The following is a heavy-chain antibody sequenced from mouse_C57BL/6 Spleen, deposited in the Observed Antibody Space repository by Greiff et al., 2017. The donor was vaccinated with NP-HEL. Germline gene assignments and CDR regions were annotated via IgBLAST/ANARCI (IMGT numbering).Heavy chain of an antibody. D-gene: IGHD1-1*01. Sequence: QVQLKESGPGILQPSQTLSLTCSFSGFSLSTFGMGVGWIRQPSGKGLEWLAHIWWDDDKYYNPALKSRLTISKDTSKNQVFLKIANVDTADTATYYCARIGYYGSSYLVYFDYWGQGTTLTVSS. CDR2: IWWDDDK. CDR3: ARIGYYGSSYLVYFDY. J-gene: IGHJ2*01. V-gene: IGHV8-8*01. CDR1: GFSLSTFGMG.